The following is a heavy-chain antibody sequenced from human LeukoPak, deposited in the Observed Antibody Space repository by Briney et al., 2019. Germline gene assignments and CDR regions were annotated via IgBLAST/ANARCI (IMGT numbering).Heavy chain of an antibody. D-gene: IGHD3-3*01. Sequence: PGGSLRLSCAAPGFTFSSYSMNGVAQAPGKGLEWGSYISSSSSTIYYADSVKGRFTISRDNAKNTLYLQMNSLRAEDTAVYYCARDAIFGVVIYYMDVWGKGTTVTVSS. J-gene: IGHJ6*03. CDR1: GFTFSSYS. V-gene: IGHV3-48*01. CDR2: ISSSSSTI. CDR3: ARDAIFGVVIYYMDV.